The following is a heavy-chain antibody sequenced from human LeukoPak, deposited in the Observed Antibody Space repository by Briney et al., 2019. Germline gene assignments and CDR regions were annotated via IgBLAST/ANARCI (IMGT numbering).Heavy chain of an antibody. Sequence: GGSLRLSCAASGFTFSSYGMHWVRQAPGKGLEWVAVISYDGSNKYYADSVKGRFTISRDNSKNTLYLQMNSLRAEDTAVYYCAKVLGYSSGWYYYYGMDVWGQGTTVTVSS. D-gene: IGHD6-19*01. CDR1: GFTFSSYG. CDR2: ISYDGSNK. CDR3: AKVLGYSSGWYYYYGMDV. V-gene: IGHV3-30*18. J-gene: IGHJ6*02.